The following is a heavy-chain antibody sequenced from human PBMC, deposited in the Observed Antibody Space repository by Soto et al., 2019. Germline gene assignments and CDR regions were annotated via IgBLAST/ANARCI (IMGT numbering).Heavy chain of an antibody. Sequence: SVKVSCKASGGTFSSYAISWVRQAPGQGLEWMGGIIPIFGTANYAQKFQGRVTITADKSTSTAYMELSSLRAEDTAVYYCARQFWASRRFDYWGQGTLVTVSS. J-gene: IGHJ4*02. D-gene: IGHD7-27*01. CDR2: IIPIFGTA. CDR3: ARQFWASRRFDY. CDR1: GGTFSSYA. V-gene: IGHV1-69*06.